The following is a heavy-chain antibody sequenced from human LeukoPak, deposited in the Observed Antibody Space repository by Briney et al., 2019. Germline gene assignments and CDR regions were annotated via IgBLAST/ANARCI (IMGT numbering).Heavy chain of an antibody. Sequence: GGSLGLSCAASGFTFSGSAMHWVRQASGKGLEWVGRIRSKANSYATAYAASVKGRFTISRDDSKNTAYLQMNSLKTEDTAVYYCTRAGDDYVWEDFDYWGQGTLVTVSS. CDR1: GFTFSGSA. CDR3: TRAGDDYVWEDFDY. D-gene: IGHD3-16*01. CDR2: IRSKANSYAT. J-gene: IGHJ4*02. V-gene: IGHV3-73*01.